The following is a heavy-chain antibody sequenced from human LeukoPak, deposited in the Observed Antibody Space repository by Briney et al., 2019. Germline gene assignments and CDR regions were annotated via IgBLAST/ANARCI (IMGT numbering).Heavy chain of an antibody. CDR1: GFTFSRYW. CDR3: AREYRY. V-gene: IGHV3-7*01. J-gene: IGHJ4*02. Sequence: GGSLRLSCAASGFTFSRYWMSWVRQAPGKGLEWVANIKEDGSGKLYVDSVRGRFTISRDNAKNSLFLQMNSLEAEDTAVYYCAREYRYWGQGTLVTVSS. CDR2: IKEDGSGK. D-gene: IGHD1-1*01.